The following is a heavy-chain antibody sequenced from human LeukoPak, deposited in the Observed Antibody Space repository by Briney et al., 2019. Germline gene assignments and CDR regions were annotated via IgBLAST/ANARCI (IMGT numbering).Heavy chain of an antibody. V-gene: IGHV4-34*01. CDR2: INHSGST. CDR1: GGSFSGYY. CDR3: ARGPLKYYYGSGSDFDY. Sequence: SETLSLTCAVYGGSFSGYYWSWIRQPPGKGLEWIGEINHSGSTNYNPSLKSRVTISVDTSKNQFSLKLSSVTAADTAVYYCARGPLKYYYGSGSDFDYRGQGTLVTVSS. J-gene: IGHJ4*02. D-gene: IGHD3-10*01.